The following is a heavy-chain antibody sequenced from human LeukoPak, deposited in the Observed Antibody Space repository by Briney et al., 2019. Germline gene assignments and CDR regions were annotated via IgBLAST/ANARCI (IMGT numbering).Heavy chain of an antibody. CDR2: ISRDGTGT. V-gene: IGHV3-74*01. CDR1: GW. CDR3: ASVFDS. Sequence: PGGSLRLSCAASGWMHWVRRVPGKGLVWISGISRDGTGTYYADSVKGRFTISRDNAKNTVYLQMNSLSAEDTAVYYCASVFDSWGQGFLVTVSS. J-gene: IGHJ4*02.